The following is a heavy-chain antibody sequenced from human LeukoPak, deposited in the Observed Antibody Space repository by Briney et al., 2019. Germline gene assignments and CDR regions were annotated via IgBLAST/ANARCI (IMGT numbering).Heavy chain of an antibody. CDR3: ARVRAAAGMGYYFDY. CDR1: GGTFSSYA. J-gene: IGHJ4*02. V-gene: IGHV1-69*01. D-gene: IGHD6-13*01. Sequence: GSSVTVSCKASGGTFSSYAISGVRQAHGQGLEWMGLIIPIFCTANYAQKFQGRVAITADGSTSTAYMELSSVRSEDTAVYYCARVRAAAGMGYYFDYWGQGTLVTVSS. CDR2: IIPIFCTA.